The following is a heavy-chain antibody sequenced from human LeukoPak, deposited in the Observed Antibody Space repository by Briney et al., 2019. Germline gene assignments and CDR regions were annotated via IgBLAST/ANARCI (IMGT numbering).Heavy chain of an antibody. Sequence: PGGSLRLSCAASGLTFSSYSMNWVRQAPGQGLEWVSDISSGSRTIYYADSVKGRFTISRDNAKNSLYLQMNSLRAEDTAVYFCATGGSLGGDCCLEYFQHWGQGTLVTVSS. D-gene: IGHD2-21*02. CDR2: ISSGSRTI. V-gene: IGHV3-48*01. J-gene: IGHJ1*01. CDR3: ATGGSLGGDCCLEYFQH. CDR1: GLTFSSYS.